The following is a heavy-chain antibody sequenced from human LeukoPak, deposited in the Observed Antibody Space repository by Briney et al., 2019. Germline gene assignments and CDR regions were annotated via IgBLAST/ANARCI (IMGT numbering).Heavy chain of an antibody. CDR1: GGTFSSYA. D-gene: IGHD3-16*02. Sequence: ASVKVSCKASGGTFSSYAISWVRQAPGQGLEWMGRIIPILGIANYAQKFQGRVTITADKSTSTAYMELSSLRSEDTAVYYCASLKEYRSDYYYGMDVWGQGTTVTVSS. J-gene: IGHJ6*02. CDR3: ASLKEYRSDYYYGMDV. V-gene: IGHV1-69*04. CDR2: IIPILGIA.